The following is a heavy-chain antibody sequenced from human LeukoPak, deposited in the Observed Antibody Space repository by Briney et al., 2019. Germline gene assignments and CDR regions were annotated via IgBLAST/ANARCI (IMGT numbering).Heavy chain of an antibody. V-gene: IGHV3-23*01. Sequence: GGSLRLSCAASGFTFSSYGMSWVRQTPGEGLEWVSGISGSGGSTYYADSVKGGITIFRDNSKNTLYLQMNSLRAEDSAVYYCAKGFSAYSGSSLDSEGQGTGVTVSS. CDR3: AKGFSAYSGSSLDS. J-gene: IGHJ4*02. CDR2: ISGSGGST. D-gene: IGHD1-26*01. CDR1: GFTFSSYG.